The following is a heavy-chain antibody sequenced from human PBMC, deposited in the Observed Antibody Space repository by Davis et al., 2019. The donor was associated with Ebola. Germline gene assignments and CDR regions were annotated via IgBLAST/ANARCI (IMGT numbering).Heavy chain of an antibody. D-gene: IGHD3-22*01. Sequence: ESLKISCAASGFTFSSYEMNWIRQPPGKGLEWIGSIYYSGSTYYNPSLKSRVTISVDTSKNQFSLKLSSVTAADTAVYCARHTYYYDSSGYYRRDYFDYWGQGTLVTVSS. CDR1: GFTFSSYE. J-gene: IGHJ4*02. CDR3: ARHTYYYDSSGYYRRDYFDY. V-gene: IGHV4-39*01. CDR2: IYYSGST.